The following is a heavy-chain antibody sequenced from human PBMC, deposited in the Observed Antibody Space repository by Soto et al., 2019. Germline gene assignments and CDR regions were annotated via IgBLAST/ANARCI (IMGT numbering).Heavy chain of an antibody. CDR2: IDPSDSYT. CDR1: GYSFTSYW. D-gene: IGHD2-2*01. Sequence: GEFLKISCKGSGYSFTSYWISWVRQMPGKGLEWMGRIDPSDSYTNYSPSFQGHVTISADKPISTAYLQWSSLKASDTAMYYCARLPVRNYYYYGMDVWGQGTTVTVSS. CDR3: ARLPVRNYYYYGMDV. V-gene: IGHV5-10-1*01. J-gene: IGHJ6*02.